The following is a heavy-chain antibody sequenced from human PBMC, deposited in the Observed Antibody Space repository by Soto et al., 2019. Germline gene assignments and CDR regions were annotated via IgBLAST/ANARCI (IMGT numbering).Heavy chain of an antibody. D-gene: IGHD3-3*01. CDR1: GGSVNGYY. V-gene: IGHV4-34*01. CDR2: INHTGGT. J-gene: IGHJ5*02. CDR3: ATRITVFGLLIPPFDP. Sequence: TSETLSLTCAVYGGSVNGYYWNWIRQPPGKGLEWIGEINHTGGTHYNPSLKSRVTMSVNTSKNQFSLRLSSVAAADTAIYYCATRITVFGLLIPPFDPWGQGTQVTVSS.